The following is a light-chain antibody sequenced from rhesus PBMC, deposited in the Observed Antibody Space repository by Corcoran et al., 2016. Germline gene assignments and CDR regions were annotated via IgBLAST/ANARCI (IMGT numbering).Light chain of an antibody. V-gene: IGKV1-69*01. J-gene: IGKJ3*01. CDR2: RAS. CDR1: QGISNW. CDR3: QQHDNSPFT. Sequence: DIQMTQSPSSLSASVGDRVTITCRASQGISNWLAWYQQKPGKAPKLLIYRASNLETGVPSRFRGSGSGTDFKLTISSLQPEDIATYYCQQHDNSPFTFGPGTKLDIK.